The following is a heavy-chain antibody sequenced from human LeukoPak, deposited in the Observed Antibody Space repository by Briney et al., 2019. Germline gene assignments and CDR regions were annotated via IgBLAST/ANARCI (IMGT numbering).Heavy chain of an antibody. Sequence: PGGSLRLSCAASGFTFSSYAMSWVRQAPGQGLEWVSAISGRGGSTYYADSAKGRFTISRDNSKNTLYLQMNSLRAEDTAVYYFAKDSPKTVAGTFDYWGQGTLVTVSS. J-gene: IGHJ4*02. D-gene: IGHD6-19*01. CDR2: ISGRGGST. V-gene: IGHV3-23*01. CDR3: AKDSPKTVAGTFDY. CDR1: GFTFSSYA.